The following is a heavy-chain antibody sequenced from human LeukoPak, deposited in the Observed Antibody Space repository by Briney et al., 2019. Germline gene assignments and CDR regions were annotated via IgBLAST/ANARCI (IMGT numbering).Heavy chain of an antibody. V-gene: IGHV3-30*04. J-gene: IGHJ4*02. CDR3: ARDVPVAAGPPPPY. D-gene: IGHD6-19*01. Sequence: GGSLRLSCAASGFIFSNYAMHWVRQTPGMGLQWVAVIFHDGSKKFYADSVKGRFTISRDNSKNTLYLQMNSLRFEDTAVYYCARDVPVAAGPPPPYWGQGTLVTVSS. CDR2: IFHDGSKK. CDR1: GFIFSNYA.